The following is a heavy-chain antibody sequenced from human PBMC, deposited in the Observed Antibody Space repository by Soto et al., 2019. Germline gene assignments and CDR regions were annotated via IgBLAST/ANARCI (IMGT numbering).Heavy chain of an antibody. J-gene: IGHJ3*02. Sequence: SVKVSCKASGGTFSSYAISWVRPAPGQGLEWMGGIIPIFGTANYARKFQGRVTITADESTSTAYMELSSLRSEDTAVYYCARDLISHYYDSSGPDAFDIWGQGTMVTVSS. CDR2: IIPIFGTA. V-gene: IGHV1-69*13. CDR1: GGTFSSYA. CDR3: ARDLISHYYDSSGPDAFDI. D-gene: IGHD3-22*01.